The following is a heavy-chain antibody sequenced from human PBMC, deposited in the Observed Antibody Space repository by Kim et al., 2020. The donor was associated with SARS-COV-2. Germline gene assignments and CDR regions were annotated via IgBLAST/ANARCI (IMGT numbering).Heavy chain of an antibody. Sequence: GGSLRLSCSASGFTFSNYAMHWVRQAPGKGLEYVSVISSNGGSTYYADSVKGRFTISRDNSKNTVFLQLSSLRTEDMAVYYCVKGPTPYCTTTGCQVTFLGNWGEERLGTVSP. CDR2: ISSNGGST. V-gene: IGHV3-64D*06. CDR1: GFTFSNYA. J-gene: IGHJ4*02. D-gene: IGHD2-2*01. CDR3: VKGPTPYCTTTGCQVTFLGN.